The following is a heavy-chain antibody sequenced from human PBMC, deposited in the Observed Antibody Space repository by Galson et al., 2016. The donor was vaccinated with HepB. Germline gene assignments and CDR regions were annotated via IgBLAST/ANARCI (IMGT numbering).Heavy chain of an antibody. Sequence: PALVKPTQTLTLTCTFSGFSLSTSGVGVGWIRQPPGKALEWLALIHWNDDKRYSPSLRSRLTITKDTSKNQVVLTVTNMDPATTSTYFCAHRRSGYCNSINCLYFDYWGQGTLATVSS. D-gene: IGHD2-2*01. CDR3: AHRRSGYCNSINCLYFDY. CDR2: IHWNDDK. V-gene: IGHV2-5*01. CDR1: GFSLSTSGVG. J-gene: IGHJ4*02.